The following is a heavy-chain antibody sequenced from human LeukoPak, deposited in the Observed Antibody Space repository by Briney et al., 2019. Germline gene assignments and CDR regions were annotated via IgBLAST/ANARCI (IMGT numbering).Heavy chain of an antibody. D-gene: IGHD3-10*01. J-gene: IGHJ4*02. Sequence: ASVKVSCKASGYTFTGYYMHWVRQAPGQGLEWMGRINPNSGGTNYAQKFQGRVTMTRDTSISTAYMELSRLRSDDTAVYYCARDKYYYGSGSRLLDYWGQGTLVTVSS. CDR2: INPNSGGT. V-gene: IGHV1-2*06. CDR3: ARDKYYYGSGSRLLDY. CDR1: GYTFTGYY.